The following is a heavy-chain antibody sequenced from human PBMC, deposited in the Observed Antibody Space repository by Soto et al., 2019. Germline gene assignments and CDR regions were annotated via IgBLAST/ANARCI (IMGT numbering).Heavy chain of an antibody. CDR3: ARSRWIGAARHYYYYYGMDV. CDR1: GYTFTGYY. D-gene: IGHD6-13*01. CDR2: VNPNSGGT. Sequence: ASVKVSCKASGYTFTGYYMHWVRQAPGQGLEWMGWVNPNSGGTNYAQKFQGWVTMTRDTSISTAYMELSRLRSDDTAVYYCARSRWIGAARHYYYYYGMDVWGQGTTVTVSS. J-gene: IGHJ6*02. V-gene: IGHV1-2*04.